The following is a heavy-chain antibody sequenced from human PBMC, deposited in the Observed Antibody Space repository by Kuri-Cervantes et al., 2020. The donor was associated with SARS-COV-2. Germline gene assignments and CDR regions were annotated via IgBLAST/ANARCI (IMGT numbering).Heavy chain of an antibody. CDR2: IIPIFGTA. CDR3: ARDRGPQGYYYDSSGYSQNAFDI. J-gene: IGHJ3*02. V-gene: IGHV1-69*13. CDR1: GGTFSSYA. Sequence: SVKVSSKASGGTFSSYAISWVRQAPGQGLEWMGGIIPIFGTANYAQKFQGRVTITADESTSTAYMELSSLRSEDTAVYYCARDRGPQGYYYDSSGYSQNAFDIWGQGTMVTVSS. D-gene: IGHD3-22*01.